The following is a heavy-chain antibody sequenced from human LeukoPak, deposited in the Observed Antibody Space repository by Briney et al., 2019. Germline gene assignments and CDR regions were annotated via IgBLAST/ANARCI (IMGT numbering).Heavy chain of an antibody. CDR1: GFPFINSW. J-gene: IGHJ6*04. Sequence: GSLRLSCAVSGFPFINSWMYWVRQAPGKGLEGVANINKDGGGISYVDSVKGRFIISGDNARNSLYLQMNSLRVEDTAVYFCAGGNSMDVWGKGTAVTVSS. V-gene: IGHV3-7*03. CDR3: AGGNSMDV. D-gene: IGHD1/OR15-1a*01. CDR2: INKDGGGI.